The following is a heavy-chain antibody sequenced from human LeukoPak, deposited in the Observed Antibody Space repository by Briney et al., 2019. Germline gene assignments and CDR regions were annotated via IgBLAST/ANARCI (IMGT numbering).Heavy chain of an antibody. V-gene: IGHV3-21*04. Sequence: TGGSLRLSCAVSGFTFSTYSMTWVRQAPGKGLEWVSSISNSGTYIYYADSVKGRFTISRNNAKNTLYLQMNSLRAEDTAVYYCARGDYHSKFDYWGQGTLVTVSS. J-gene: IGHJ4*02. CDR1: GFTFSTYS. CDR3: ARGDYHSKFDY. D-gene: IGHD4-17*01. CDR2: ISNSGTYI.